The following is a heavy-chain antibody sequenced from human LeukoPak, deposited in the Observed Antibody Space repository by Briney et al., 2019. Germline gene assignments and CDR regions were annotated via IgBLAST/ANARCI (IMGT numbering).Heavy chain of an antibody. J-gene: IGHJ4*02. Sequence: GGSLRLSCAASGFTFSSYGMHWVRQAPGKGLERVAIIWYDGSNKYHADSVKGRFTISRDNSKNTLYLQMNSLSAEDTAVYYCARVKGPNSSRWYIDYWGQGTLVTVSS. V-gene: IGHV3-33*01. CDR2: IWYDGSNK. D-gene: IGHD6-13*01. CDR1: GFTFSSYG. CDR3: ARVKGPNSSRWYIDY.